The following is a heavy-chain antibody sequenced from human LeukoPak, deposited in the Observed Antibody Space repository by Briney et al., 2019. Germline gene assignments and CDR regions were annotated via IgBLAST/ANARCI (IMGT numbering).Heavy chain of an antibody. CDR1: GFTFSSYW. Sequence: SGGSLRLSCAASGFTFSSYWMHWVRQAPGKGLVWVSRINTDETSTTYADSVKGRFSISRDNAENTVYLQMNSLRAEDTAVYYCARTIRSTEAFDIWGQGTMVTVSS. CDR2: INTDETST. V-gene: IGHV3-74*01. CDR3: ARTIRSTEAFDI. J-gene: IGHJ3*02.